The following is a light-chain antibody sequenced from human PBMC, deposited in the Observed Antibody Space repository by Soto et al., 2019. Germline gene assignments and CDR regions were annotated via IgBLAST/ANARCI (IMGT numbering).Light chain of an antibody. Sequence: QSVLTQPPSASGTPGQRVTISCSGSSSNIGSYNVNWYQHLPGAAPKLLIYNNHERPSGVPDRFSGSRSGTSASLAISGLRSEDEADYYCAAWDDSLREVFGGGTKLTVL. CDR1: SSNIGSYN. CDR3: AAWDDSLREV. CDR2: NNH. V-gene: IGLV1-44*01. J-gene: IGLJ3*02.